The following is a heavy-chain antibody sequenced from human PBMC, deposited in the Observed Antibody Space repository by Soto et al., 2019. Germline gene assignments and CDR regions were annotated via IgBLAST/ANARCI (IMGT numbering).Heavy chain of an antibody. Sequence: VQLVESGGGLVQPGGSLRLSCAASGFTFRSYGMTWARQAPGMGLEWVAHIDSGAATISYSDSVRGRFTISRDNARNSLSLQMNSLRAEDTAIYYYATDRDGVEDFDYWGQGTLVTVSS. CDR2: IDSGAATI. J-gene: IGHJ4*02. CDR1: GFTFRSYG. CDR3: ATDRDGVEDFDY. D-gene: IGHD2-8*01. V-gene: IGHV3-48*03.